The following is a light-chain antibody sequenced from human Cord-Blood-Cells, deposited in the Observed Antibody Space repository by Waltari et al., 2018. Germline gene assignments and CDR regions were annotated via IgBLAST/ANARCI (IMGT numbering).Light chain of an antibody. Sequence: QSALTQPASVSGSPGQSITISCTGTSSDVGGYNYVSWYQQHPSKAPKPVIYDVSNRPSGVSNRFSGSKSGNTASLTISGLQAENEADYSCSSYTSSSTLVFGGGTKLTVL. J-gene: IGLJ2*01. CDR2: DVS. CDR3: SSYTSSSTLV. CDR1: SSDVGGYNY. V-gene: IGLV2-14*01.